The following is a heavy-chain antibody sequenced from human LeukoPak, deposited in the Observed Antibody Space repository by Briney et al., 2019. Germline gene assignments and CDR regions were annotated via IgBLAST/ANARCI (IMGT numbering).Heavy chain of an antibody. Sequence: PGGSLRLSCAASGFTFSSYAMSWVRQAPGKGLEWVSAISGSGGSTYYADSVKGRFTISRDNSKNTLYLQMNSLRAEDTAVYYCAKDEMVRGVIIFSFDYWGQGTLVTVSS. D-gene: IGHD3-10*01. V-gene: IGHV3-23*01. J-gene: IGHJ4*02. CDR3: AKDEMVRGVIIFSFDY. CDR1: GFTFSSYA. CDR2: ISGSGGST.